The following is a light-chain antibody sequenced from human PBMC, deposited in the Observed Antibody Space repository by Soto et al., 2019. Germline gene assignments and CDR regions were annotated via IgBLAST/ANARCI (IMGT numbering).Light chain of an antibody. CDR2: DAS. J-gene: IGKJ4*01. CDR1: QSVSSS. Sequence: EIVLAQSPATLSLSPGERATLSCRASQSVSSSLAWYQQRPGQAPRLLIYDASNRATGIPARFSGSGSGTDFTLTISTLEPEDFAFYYCQQRGNWPLTFGGGTKVEIK. CDR3: QQRGNWPLT. V-gene: IGKV3-11*01.